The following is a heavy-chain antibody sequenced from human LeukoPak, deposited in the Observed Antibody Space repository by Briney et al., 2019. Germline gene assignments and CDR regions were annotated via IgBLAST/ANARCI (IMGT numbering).Heavy chain of an antibody. Sequence: GGSLRLSCAGSGFTFSSDGMNWVRQAPGKGLEWVSSISPDSTFIPQADSVKGRFTISRDNAKNSLYQQMNSLRAEDTAVYYCARVPMIAARPRYFQHWGQGTLVTVSS. D-gene: IGHD6-6*01. CDR1: GFTFSSDG. CDR2: ISPDSTFI. CDR3: ARVPMIAARPRYFQH. J-gene: IGHJ1*01. V-gene: IGHV3-21*01.